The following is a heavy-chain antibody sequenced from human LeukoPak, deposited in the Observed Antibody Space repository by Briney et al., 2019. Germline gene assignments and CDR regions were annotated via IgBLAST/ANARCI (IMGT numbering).Heavy chain of an antibody. CDR3: ARGLYGSSSWYGDY. D-gene: IGHD6-13*01. CDR2: INPNSGGT. V-gene: IGHV1-2*04. Sequence: ASVTVSCKASGYTFTGYYMHWVRQAPGQGLEWMGWINPNSGGTNYAQKFQGWVAMTRDTSISTAYMELSRLRSDDTAVYYCARGLYGSSSWYGDYWGQGTLVTVSS. J-gene: IGHJ4*02. CDR1: GYTFTGYY.